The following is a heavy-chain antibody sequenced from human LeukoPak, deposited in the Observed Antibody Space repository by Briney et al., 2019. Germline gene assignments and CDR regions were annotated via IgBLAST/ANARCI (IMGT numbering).Heavy chain of an antibody. Sequence: GGSLRLSCAASGFTFSSYEMNWVRQAPGKGLEWVSYISSSGSTIYYADSVKGRFTISRDNAKNSLYLQMNSLRADDTAVYYCARGYYDSSGYYQRGQGVFDYWGQGTLVTVSS. V-gene: IGHV3-48*03. J-gene: IGHJ4*02. D-gene: IGHD3-22*01. CDR2: ISSSGSTI. CDR1: GFTFSSYE. CDR3: ARGYYDSSGYYQRGQGVFDY.